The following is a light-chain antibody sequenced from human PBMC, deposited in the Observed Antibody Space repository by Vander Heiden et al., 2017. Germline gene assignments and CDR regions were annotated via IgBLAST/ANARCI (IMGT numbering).Light chain of an antibody. J-gene: IGKJ1*01. CDR3: QHRSGWLPGT. CDR2: EAA. CDR1: QSVSSY. Sequence: IVLTQSAATLSLSAGERATLTCRASQSVSSYLAWYQHKPGQAPRLLIYEAANRANGIPGRFSGTGSGTDFTLTISSLEPEDSAVYYCQHRSGWLPGTFGPGTKVEIK. V-gene: IGKV3-11*01.